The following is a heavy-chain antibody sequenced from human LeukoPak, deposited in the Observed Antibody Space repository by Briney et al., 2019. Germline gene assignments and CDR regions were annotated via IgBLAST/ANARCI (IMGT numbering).Heavy chain of an antibody. V-gene: IGHV3-7*01. Sequence: PGGSLRLSCAASGFTFSNYWLTWVRQAPGKGLEWVANIKQDGSEKHYVDSVKGRFTISRDNAKRSLYLQMNSLRAEDTAVFYFARGVDYHYYYYMDFWGKGTTVTVSS. CDR2: IKQDGSEK. CDR1: GFTFSNYW. CDR3: ARGVDYHYYYYMDF. J-gene: IGHJ6*03.